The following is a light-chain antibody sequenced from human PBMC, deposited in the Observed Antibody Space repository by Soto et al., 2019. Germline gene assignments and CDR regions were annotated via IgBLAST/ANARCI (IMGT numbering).Light chain of an antibody. J-gene: IGLJ2*01. Sequence: QSALTQPPSVSGSPGHSVTISCTGTSSDVGSYNRVSWYQQPPGTDPKLMIYEVSNRPSGVPDRFSGSKSGNTASLTISGLQAEDGADYYCSLYTSSSTLFGGGTKVTVL. CDR3: SLYTSSSTL. CDR1: SSDVGSYNR. CDR2: EVS. V-gene: IGLV2-18*01.